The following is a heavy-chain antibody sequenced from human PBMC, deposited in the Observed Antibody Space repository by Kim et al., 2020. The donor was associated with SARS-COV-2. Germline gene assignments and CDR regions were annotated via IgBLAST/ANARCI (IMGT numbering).Heavy chain of an antibody. V-gene: IGHV3-9*01. CDR3: AKDKGRFPSWFDP. CDR2: ISWNSGSI. J-gene: IGHJ5*02. D-gene: IGHD3-10*01. Sequence: GGSLRLSCAASGFTFDDYAMHWVRQAPGKGLEWVSGISWNSGSIGYADSVKGRFTISRDNAKNSLYLQMNSLRAEDTALYYCAKDKGRFPSWFDPWGQGTLVTVSS. CDR1: GFTFDDYA.